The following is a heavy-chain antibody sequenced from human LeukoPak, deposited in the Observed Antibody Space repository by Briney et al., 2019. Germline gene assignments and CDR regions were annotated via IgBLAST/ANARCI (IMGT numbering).Heavy chain of an antibody. CDR3: ARRENNQSKYRNGKKFAIHNWFDP. D-gene: IGHD2/OR15-2a*01. CDR2: INHSGST. Sequence: SETLSLTCAVYGGSFSGYYWSWIRQPPGKGLEWIGEINHSGSTNYNPSLKSRVTISVDTSKNQFSLKLSSVTAADTAVYYCARRENNQSKYRNGKKFAIHNWFDPWGQGTLVTVSS. J-gene: IGHJ5*02. CDR1: GGSFSGYY. V-gene: IGHV4-34*01.